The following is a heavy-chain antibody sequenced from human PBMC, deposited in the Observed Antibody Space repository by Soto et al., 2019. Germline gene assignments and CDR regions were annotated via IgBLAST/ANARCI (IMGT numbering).Heavy chain of an antibody. V-gene: IGHV4-59*01. D-gene: IGHD6-19*01. CDR2: IYYSGST. CDR1: GGSISSYY. J-gene: IGHJ4*02. Sequence: SETLSLTCTVSGGSISSYYWSWIRQPPGKGLEWIGYIYYSGSTNYNPSLKSRVTISVDTSKNQFSLKLSSVTAADTAVYYCARGEGRSSGWSWDYWGQGTLVTVSS. CDR3: ARGEGRSSGWSWDY.